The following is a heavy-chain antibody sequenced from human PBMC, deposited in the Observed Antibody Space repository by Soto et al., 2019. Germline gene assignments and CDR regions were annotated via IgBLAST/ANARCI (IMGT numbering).Heavy chain of an antibody. Sequence: PGGSLRLSXAASGITFSNYEMNWVRQAPGKGLEWVSYISSSGTTTYYADSVKGRFTISRDNAKNSVYLQMNSLRVEDTAVYCCARYCSGGSCYDGNMDVWGQGTTVTVSS. J-gene: IGHJ6*02. V-gene: IGHV3-48*03. D-gene: IGHD2-15*01. CDR2: ISSSGTTT. CDR1: GITFSNYE. CDR3: ARYCSGGSCYDGNMDV.